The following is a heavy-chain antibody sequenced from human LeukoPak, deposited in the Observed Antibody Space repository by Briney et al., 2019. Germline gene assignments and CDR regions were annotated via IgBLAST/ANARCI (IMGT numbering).Heavy chain of an antibody. J-gene: IGHJ4*02. V-gene: IGHV3-30*02. CDR1: GFTFSNYW. D-gene: IGHD5-24*01. CDR2: IKFHGHET. CDR3: AREAPISRDADCRTGFDY. Sequence: GGSLRLSCAASGFTFSNYWIHWVRQAPGEGLEWVAFIKFHGHETFYADSVEGRFTFSRDNSRNTVYLQMISLRSEDTAVYYCAREAPISRDADCRTGFDYWGQGTLVAVSS.